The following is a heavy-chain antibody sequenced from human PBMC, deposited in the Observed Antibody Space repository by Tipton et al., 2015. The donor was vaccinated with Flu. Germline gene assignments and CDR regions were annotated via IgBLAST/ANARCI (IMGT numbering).Heavy chain of an antibody. CDR1: GLTFSNPW. J-gene: IGHJ6*02. D-gene: IGHD6-19*01. CDR2: ISGSGDSK. V-gene: IGHV3-23*01. Sequence: SLRLSCAASGLTFSNPWLAWVRQAPGKGLEWVSIISGSGDSKYFADAVKGRFDISRDDSKDTVYLHMNRLRDDDTAVYYCAPTPTAVADNAGYYYGMEVRGQGTPVTVSS. CDR3: APTPTAVADNAGYYYGMEV.